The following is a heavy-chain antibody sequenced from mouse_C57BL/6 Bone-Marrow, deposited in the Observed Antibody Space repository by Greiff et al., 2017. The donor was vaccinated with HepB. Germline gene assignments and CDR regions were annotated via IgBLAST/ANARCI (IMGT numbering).Heavy chain of an antibody. CDR2: IYPGSGST. V-gene: IGHV1-55*01. CDR3: ARWEITTVVDWYFDV. J-gene: IGHJ1*03. CDR1: GYTFTSYW. Sequence: VQLHQPGAELVKPGASVKMSCKASGYTFTSYWITWVKQRPGQGLEWIGDIYPGSGSTNYNEKFKSKATLTVDTSSSTAYMQLSSLTSEDSAVYYCARWEITTVVDWYFDVWGTGTTVTVSS. D-gene: IGHD1-1*01.